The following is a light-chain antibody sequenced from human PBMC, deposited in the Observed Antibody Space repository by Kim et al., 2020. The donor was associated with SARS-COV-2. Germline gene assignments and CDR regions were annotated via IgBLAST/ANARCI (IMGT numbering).Light chain of an antibody. CDR1: NIGSKT. CDR3: QVWNSNSDHPGV. CDR2: YNS. J-gene: IGLJ3*02. Sequence: SSELTQPPSVSVAPGKTARITCGGDNIGSKTVQWYQQKPGQAPVLVIYYNSDRPSGIPERFSGSNSGNTATLTISRVEAGDEADYYCQVWNSNSDHPGVFGGGTQLTVL. V-gene: IGLV3-21*04.